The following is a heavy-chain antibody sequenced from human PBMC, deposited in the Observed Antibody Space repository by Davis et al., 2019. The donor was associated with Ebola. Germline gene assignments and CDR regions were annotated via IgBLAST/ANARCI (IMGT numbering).Heavy chain of an antibody. D-gene: IGHD6-6*01. Sequence: PGGSLSLSCAASGFTFSSYSMNWVRQAPGKGLEWVSSISSSSSYIYYADSVKGRFTISRDNAKNSLYLQMNSLRAEDTAVYYCATIRYSSSSNLRFDYWGQGTLVTVSS. J-gene: IGHJ4*02. CDR2: ISSSSSYI. V-gene: IGHV3-21*01. CDR3: ATIRYSSSSNLRFDY. CDR1: GFTFSSYS.